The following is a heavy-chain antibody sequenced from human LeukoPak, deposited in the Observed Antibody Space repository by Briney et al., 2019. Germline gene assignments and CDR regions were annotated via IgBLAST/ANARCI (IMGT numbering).Heavy chain of an antibody. J-gene: IGHJ4*02. CDR1: GFTFSSYA. D-gene: IGHD2-8*02. CDR2: TSYHARDQ. Sequence: AGRSLRLSCAASGFTFSSYAMHWVRQAPGKGLEWVTVTSYHARDQFYADSVKGRFTVSRDNSKNTLYLQMNSLRAEDSAVYYCAAQPCSGGVCYLDYWGQGTLVTVSS. CDR3: AAQPCSGGVCYLDY. V-gene: IGHV3-30*04.